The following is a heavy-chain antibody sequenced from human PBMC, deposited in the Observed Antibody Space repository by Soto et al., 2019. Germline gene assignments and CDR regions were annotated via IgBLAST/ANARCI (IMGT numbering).Heavy chain of an antibody. Sequence: GESQTISCKCSGCSFTRYWIGWVRQMPGKGLEWMGIIYPGDSDTRYSPSFQGQVTISADKSISTAYLQWSSLKASDTAMYYCARRTYDHYGMDVWGQGTTVTVSS. CDR1: GCSFTRYW. D-gene: IGHD3-22*01. CDR2: IYPGDSDT. CDR3: ARRTYDHYGMDV. J-gene: IGHJ6*02. V-gene: IGHV5-51*01.